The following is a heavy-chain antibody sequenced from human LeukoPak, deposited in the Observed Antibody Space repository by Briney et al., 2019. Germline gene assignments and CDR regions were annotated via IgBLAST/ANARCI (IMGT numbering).Heavy chain of an antibody. CDR3: AREPVLRYFDWQPGNYFDY. D-gene: IGHD3-9*01. CDR1: GYTFTSYG. V-gene: IGHV1-18*01. J-gene: IGHJ4*02. Sequence: ASVKVSCKASGYTFTSYGISWVRQAPGQGLEWMGWISAYNGNTNYAQKLQGRVTMTTDTSTSTAYMELRSLRSEDTAVYYCAREPVLRYFDWQPGNYFDYWGQGTLVTVSP. CDR2: ISAYNGNT.